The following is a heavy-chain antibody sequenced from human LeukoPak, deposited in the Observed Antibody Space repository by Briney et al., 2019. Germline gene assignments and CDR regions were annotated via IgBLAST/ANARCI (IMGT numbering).Heavy chain of an antibody. CDR3: ARDLFYSDQRVDVFDI. Sequence: GGSLRLSCAASGFTLSKFDMYWVRQAPGKGLECVSVISRSGSGDNTYYTDSVKGRFTISRDNSRNTLYVEVNSLRPEDTAMYYCARDLFYSDQRVDVFDIWGQGTMVTVSS. V-gene: IGHV3-23*01. CDR2: ISRSGSGDNT. CDR1: GFTLSKFD. J-gene: IGHJ3*02. D-gene: IGHD3-22*01.